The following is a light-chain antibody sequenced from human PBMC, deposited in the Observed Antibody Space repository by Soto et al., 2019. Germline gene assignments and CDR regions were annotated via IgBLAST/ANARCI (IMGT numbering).Light chain of an antibody. J-gene: IGKJ4*01. CDR1: QAISRY. CDR2: DAS. V-gene: IGKV3-11*01. Sequence: EIVLTQSPATPSLSPGERATLSCRASQAISRYLAWYQQRPGQAPRLLIYDASNRATDIPARFSGSGSGTDFTLTISSLEPEDFAVYYCQHRNTWPLTFGGGTKVDIK. CDR3: QHRNTWPLT.